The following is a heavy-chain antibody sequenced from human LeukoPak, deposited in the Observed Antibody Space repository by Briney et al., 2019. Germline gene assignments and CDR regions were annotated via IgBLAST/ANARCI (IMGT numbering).Heavy chain of an antibody. V-gene: IGHV4-38-2*02. J-gene: IGHJ4*02. Sequence: PSEALSLTCSGSNYSISNSLYWGWLRQPPGKGLEWIGSIYRSGSTFYNPSLKSRVTISLDTSKNQFSLKLSSVTAADTAVYFCARETLRDGPSNWGQGTLVTVSS. CDR1: NYSISNSLY. CDR2: IYRSGST. CDR3: ARETLRDGPSN. D-gene: IGHD5-24*01.